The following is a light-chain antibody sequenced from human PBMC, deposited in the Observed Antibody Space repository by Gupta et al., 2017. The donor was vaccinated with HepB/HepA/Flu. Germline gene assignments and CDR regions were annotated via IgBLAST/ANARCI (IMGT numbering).Light chain of an antibody. V-gene: IGKV3-11*01. CDR3: QQSGEWWT. Sequence: DTVLTQSPATLSSSPVERVTLSSRSSQNVGSSFTWYQQRLGQAPRLLLYDASDRATGVPARGSAAGSGIDFTITISSLEAEDVEVYYRQQSGEWWTFGQGTKVEIK. J-gene: IGKJ1*01. CDR2: DAS. CDR1: QNVGSS.